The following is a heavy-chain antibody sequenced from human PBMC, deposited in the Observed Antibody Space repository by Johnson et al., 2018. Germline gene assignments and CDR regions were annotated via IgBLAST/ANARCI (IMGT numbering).Heavy chain of an antibody. Sequence: QEQLRESGPGLVKPSETLSLTCTVSGGSISSYYWSWIRQPPGKGLEWIGYMYYSGSTNYNPSLKSRVTISVDTSKNQFSLKLSSVTAADTAVYYCARGSYYYDSSGYYWLDIWGQGTMVTVSS. CDR1: GGSISSYY. V-gene: IGHV4-59*01. CDR3: ARGSYYYDSSGYYWLDI. J-gene: IGHJ3*02. D-gene: IGHD3-22*01. CDR2: MYYSGST.